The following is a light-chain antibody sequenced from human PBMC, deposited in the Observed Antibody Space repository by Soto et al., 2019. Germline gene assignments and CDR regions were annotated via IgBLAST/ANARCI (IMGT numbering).Light chain of an antibody. CDR2: GAS. Sequence: EILLTPSPGTLSLSPVERATISCRASQSVSSSYLAWYQQKPGQAPRLLIYGASSRATGIPPRFSGSGSGTAFTLTISRLEPEDFAVYYCQQYGSSPPITFGQGTRLEIK. V-gene: IGKV3-20*01. CDR1: QSVSSSY. J-gene: IGKJ5*01. CDR3: QQYGSSPPIT.